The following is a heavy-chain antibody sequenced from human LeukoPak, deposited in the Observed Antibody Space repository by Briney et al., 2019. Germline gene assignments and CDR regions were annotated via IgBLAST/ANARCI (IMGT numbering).Heavy chain of an antibody. Sequence: ASVKVSCKAPGYTFTSYDINWVRQATGQGVEWMGWMNPNSGNTGYAQKFQGRVTMTRNTSISTAYMELSSLRSEDTGVYYCAYLGASSSWYNYYGMDVWGQGTTVTVSS. CDR3: AYLGASSSWYNYYGMDV. V-gene: IGHV1-8*01. CDR2: MNPNSGNT. D-gene: IGHD6-13*01. CDR1: GYTFTSYD. J-gene: IGHJ6*02.